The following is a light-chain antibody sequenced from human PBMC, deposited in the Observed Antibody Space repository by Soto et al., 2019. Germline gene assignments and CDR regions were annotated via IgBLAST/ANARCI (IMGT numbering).Light chain of an antibody. CDR3: CSYAGTVAYV. Sequence: QTGLNEPGSVKGSPGQSIPFYCTKTGSDVGAYNLVSWYQQHPGKAPKLIICEVNTRPSGISNRFSGSKSGDTASLTISGLQAEDEADYFCCSYAGTVAYVFGTGTKVTVL. CDR2: EVN. V-gene: IGLV2-23*02. CDR1: GSDVGAYNL. J-gene: IGLJ1*01.